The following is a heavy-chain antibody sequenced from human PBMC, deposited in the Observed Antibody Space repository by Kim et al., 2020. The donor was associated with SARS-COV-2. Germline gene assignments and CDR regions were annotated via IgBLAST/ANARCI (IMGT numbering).Heavy chain of an antibody. D-gene: IGHD2-21*02. Sequence: ASVKVSCKASGYTFTSYGISWVRQAPGQGLEWMGWISAYNGNTNYAPKLQGRVTMTTDTSTITACMELRSLRPDDTAVYYCARDDSTIAGDYVDYWGQGNLVTVSS. V-gene: IGHV1-18*01. CDR3: ARDDSTIAGDYVDY. CDR1: GYTFTSYG. J-gene: IGHJ4*02. CDR2: ISAYNGNT.